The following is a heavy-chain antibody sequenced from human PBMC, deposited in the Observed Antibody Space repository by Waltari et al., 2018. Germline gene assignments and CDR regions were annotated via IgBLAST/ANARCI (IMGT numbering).Heavy chain of an antibody. V-gene: IGHV4-30-4*01. CDR2: VYQSGST. CDR1: GGPISRPYL. Sequence: QVPLQESGPGPVKPTQTLTLPCNLTGGPISRPYLWRWIRQSPGKGLEWIGYVYQSGSTLYNPTLNNRVTMSVDRSKNQFSLRLTSLTAADTAVYFCARGGGGYDKYYFDLWGQGTLVTVSS. J-gene: IGHJ4*02. CDR3: ARGGGGYDKYYFDL. D-gene: IGHD5-12*01.